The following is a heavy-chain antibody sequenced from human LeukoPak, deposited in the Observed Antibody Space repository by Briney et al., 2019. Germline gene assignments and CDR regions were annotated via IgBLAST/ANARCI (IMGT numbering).Heavy chain of an antibody. CDR1: GYTFTGYY. CDR3: AREGRIYGDYDY. D-gene: IGHD4-17*01. V-gene: IGHV1-2*02. Sequence: ASVKVSCKASGYTFTGYYMHWVRQAPGQGLEWIGFLNPNSGGTHYAQKFQGRVTVTRDTSINTVYMEMIRLRSDDTAVYYCAREGRIYGDYDYWGRGTLVTVSS. CDR2: LNPNSGGT. J-gene: IGHJ4*02.